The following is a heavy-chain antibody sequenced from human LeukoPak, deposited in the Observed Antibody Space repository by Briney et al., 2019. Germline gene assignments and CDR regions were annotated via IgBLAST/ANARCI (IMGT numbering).Heavy chain of an antibody. Sequence: ASVKVSCKASGYTFTGYYLHWVRQAPGQGLEWMGWINPHSGGTNYAQKLQGRVTMTRDTSISTAYMELSRLRSDDTAVYYCVRDRTKYCSSTSCPLDYWGQGTLVTVSS. CDR1: GYTFTGYY. V-gene: IGHV1-2*02. D-gene: IGHD2-2*01. J-gene: IGHJ4*02. CDR3: VRDRTKYCSSTSCPLDY. CDR2: INPHSGGT.